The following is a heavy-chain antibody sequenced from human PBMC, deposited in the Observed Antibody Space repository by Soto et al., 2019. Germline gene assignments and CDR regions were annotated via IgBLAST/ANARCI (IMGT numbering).Heavy chain of an antibody. CDR2: ISGSGGST. J-gene: IGHJ6*02. V-gene: IGHV3-23*01. D-gene: IGHD2-2*01. CDR1: GFTFSSYA. Sequence: GGSLRLSCAASGFTFSSYAMSWVRQAPGKGLEWVSAISGSGGSTYYADSVKGRFTISRDNSKNTLYLQMNSLRADDTAVYYCARDLGEYLYGMDVWGQGTTVTVSS. CDR3: ARDLGEYLYGMDV.